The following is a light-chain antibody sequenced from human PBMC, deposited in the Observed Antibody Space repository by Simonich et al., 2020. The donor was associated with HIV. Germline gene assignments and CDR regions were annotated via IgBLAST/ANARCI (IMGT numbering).Light chain of an antibody. CDR3: SSYTSSNTWV. J-gene: IGLJ3*02. CDR2: DVN. Sequence: QSALTQPASVSGSPGQSITISCTGTSSDVGGYNYVSWYQQHPGKAPKLMIYDVNKRPSGVSNRFSGSKSGNTASLTISGLQADDEANYYCSSYTSSNTWVFGGGTKLTVL. V-gene: IGLV2-14*01. CDR1: SSDVGGYNY.